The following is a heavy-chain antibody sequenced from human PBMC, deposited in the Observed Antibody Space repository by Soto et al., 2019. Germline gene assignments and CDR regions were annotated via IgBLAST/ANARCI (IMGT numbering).Heavy chain of an antibody. CDR1: GFTVSSNY. Sequence: GGSLRLSCAASGFTVSSNYMSWVRQAPGKGLEWVSVIYSGGSTYYADSVKGRFTISGDNSKNTLYLQMNSLRAEDTAVYYCARGRGAAAGTVEQWSLVAFDIWGQGTMVTVSS. D-gene: IGHD6-13*01. CDR2: IYSGGST. J-gene: IGHJ3*02. V-gene: IGHV3-53*01. CDR3: ARGRGAAAGTVEQWSLVAFDI.